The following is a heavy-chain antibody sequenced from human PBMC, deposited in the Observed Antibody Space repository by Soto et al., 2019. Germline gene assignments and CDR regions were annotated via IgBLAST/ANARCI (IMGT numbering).Heavy chain of an antibody. Sequence: GASVKVSCKASGGTFSSYTISWVRQAPGQGLEWMGRIIPILGIANYAQKFQGRVTITADKSTSTAYMELSSLRSEDTAVYYCAKNRDLWWSVSNWFDPWGQGTLVTVSS. J-gene: IGHJ5*02. CDR3: AKNRDLWWSVSNWFDP. V-gene: IGHV1-69*02. CDR2: IIPILGIA. CDR1: GGTFSSYT. D-gene: IGHD2-21*01.